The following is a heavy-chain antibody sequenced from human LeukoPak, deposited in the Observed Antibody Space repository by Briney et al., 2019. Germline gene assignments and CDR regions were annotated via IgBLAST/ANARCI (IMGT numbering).Heavy chain of an antibody. Sequence: PGGSLRLSCTTSGFTFGDYAMSWVRQAPGKGLEWVANIKQDESEKYYVDSVKGRFTISRDNAKNSLYLQMNTLRAEDTAVYYCARVYGSWYFDYWGQGILVTVSS. CDR3: ARVYGSWYFDY. D-gene: IGHD6-6*01. CDR2: IKQDESEK. V-gene: IGHV3-7*04. CDR1: GFTFGDYA. J-gene: IGHJ4*02.